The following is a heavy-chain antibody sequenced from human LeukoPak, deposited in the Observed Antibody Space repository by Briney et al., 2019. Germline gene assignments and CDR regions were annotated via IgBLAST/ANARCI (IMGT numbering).Heavy chain of an antibody. CDR3: AKDRDGADRIVL. CDR1: AYDFTGYY. V-gene: IGHV1-2*06. J-gene: IGHJ4*02. Sequence: ASVKVSCKVVAYDFTGYYIHWVRQAPGQGPEWMGRLNPNTGHAVYAFKFQGRVTITRDTSSNTAYMEVTRLTSDDTALYYCAKDRDGADRIVLWGQGTLVTVSS. D-gene: IGHD5-24*01. CDR2: LNPNTGHA.